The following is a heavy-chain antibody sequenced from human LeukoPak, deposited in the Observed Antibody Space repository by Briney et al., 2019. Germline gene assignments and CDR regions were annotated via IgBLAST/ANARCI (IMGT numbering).Heavy chain of an antibody. V-gene: IGHV4-34*01. CDR2: INHSGST. Sequence: PSETLSLTCAVYGGSFSGYYWSWMRQPPGKWREWIGEINHSGSTNYNPSLKSRVTLSVGTSKNQYSLKLSSVTAADTTVYYCARGRGIAARRDSYYMDVWGKGTTVTVSS. J-gene: IGHJ6*03. CDR3: ARGRGIAARRDSYYMDV. CDR1: GGSFSGYY. D-gene: IGHD6-6*01.